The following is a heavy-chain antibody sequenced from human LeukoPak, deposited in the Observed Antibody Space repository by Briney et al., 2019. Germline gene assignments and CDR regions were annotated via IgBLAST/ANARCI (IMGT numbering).Heavy chain of an antibody. D-gene: IGHD1-26*01. J-gene: IGHJ4*02. CDR2: IKQDGSEK. CDR3: ARGRGTDF. CDR1: GFTFSSYW. Sequence: GGSLRLSCAASGFTFSSYWVSWVRQAPGKGLEWVANIKQDGSEKYYVDSVKGRFAISRDNAKNALFLQMNSLRAEDTAVYYCARGRGTDFWGQGTLVTVSS. V-gene: IGHV3-7*01.